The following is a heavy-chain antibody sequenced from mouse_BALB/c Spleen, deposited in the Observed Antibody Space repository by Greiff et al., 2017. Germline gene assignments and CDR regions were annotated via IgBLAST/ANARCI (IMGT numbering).Heavy chain of an antibody. J-gene: IGHJ4*01. CDR3: ARRPGNYYAMDY. CDR1: GFTFSSYG. CDR2: ISSGGSYT. V-gene: IGHV5-6*02. Sequence: EVNVVESGGDLVKPGGSLKLSCAASGFTFSSYGMSWVRQTPDKRLEWVATISSGGSYTYYPDSVKGRFTISRDNAKNTLYLQMSSLKSEDTAMYYCARRPGNYYAMDYWGQGTSVTVSS.